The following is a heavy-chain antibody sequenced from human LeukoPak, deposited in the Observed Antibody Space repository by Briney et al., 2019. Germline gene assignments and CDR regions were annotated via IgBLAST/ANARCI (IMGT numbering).Heavy chain of an antibody. CDR1: GGSISSYY. CDR3: AGGKYESTRLSAYYYCYMDV. CDR2: ISTSGST. J-gene: IGHJ6*03. D-gene: IGHD2-8*01. V-gene: IGHV4-4*07. Sequence: PSETLSLTCTVSGGSISSYYWSWIRQPAGKGLERIGLISTSGSTIYNPSLKSRVTMSVVTSKNQFSLKLSSVTAADTAVYDCAGGKYESTRLSAYYYCYMDVWGKGTTVTVSS.